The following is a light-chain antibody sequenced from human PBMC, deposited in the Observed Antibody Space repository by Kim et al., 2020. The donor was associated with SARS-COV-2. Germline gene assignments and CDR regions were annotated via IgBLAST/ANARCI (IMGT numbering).Light chain of an antibody. CDR3: QQSYSTPFT. CDR1: QSISSY. Sequence: ASVGDRVTITCRANQSISSYLNWYQQKPGKAPKLQIYAASSLQSGVPSRFSGSGSGTDFTLTISSLQPEDFATYYCQQSYSTPFTFGPGTKVDIK. CDR2: AAS. V-gene: IGKV1-39*01. J-gene: IGKJ3*01.